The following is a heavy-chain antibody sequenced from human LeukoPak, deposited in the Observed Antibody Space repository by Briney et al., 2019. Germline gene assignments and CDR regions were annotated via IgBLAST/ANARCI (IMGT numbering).Heavy chain of an antibody. CDR1: GGTFSSYA. V-gene: IGHV1-69*13. CDR3: ARAPVYCGGDCYSHFDY. J-gene: IGHJ4*02. D-gene: IGHD2-21*01. CDR2: SIPIFGTA. Sequence: ASVKVSCKASGGTFSSYAISWVRQAPGQGLEWMGGSIPIFGTANYAQKFQGRVTITADESTSTAYMELSSLRSEDTAVYYCARAPVYCGGDCYSHFDYWGQGTLVTVSS.